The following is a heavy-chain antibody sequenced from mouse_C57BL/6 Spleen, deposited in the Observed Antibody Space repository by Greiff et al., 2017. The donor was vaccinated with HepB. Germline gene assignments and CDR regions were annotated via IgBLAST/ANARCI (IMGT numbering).Heavy chain of an antibody. CDR3: TRLLIGYYYAMDY. Sequence: EVQVVESGGGLVQPGGSMKLSCAASGFTFSDAWMDWVRQSPEKGLEWVAEIRNKANNHATYYAESVKGRFTISRDDSKSSVYLQMNSLRAEDTGIYYCTRLLIGYYYAMDYWGQGTSVTVSS. V-gene: IGHV6-6*01. CDR2: IRNKANNHAT. J-gene: IGHJ4*01. CDR1: GFTFSDAW. D-gene: IGHD1-2*01.